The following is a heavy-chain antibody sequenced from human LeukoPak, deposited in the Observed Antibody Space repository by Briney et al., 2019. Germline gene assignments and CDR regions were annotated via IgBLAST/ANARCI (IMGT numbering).Heavy chain of an antibody. D-gene: IGHD3-9*01. CDR2: ISGSGGST. Sequence: PGGSLRLSCAASGFTFSSYGMSWVRQAPGKGLEWVSAISGSGGSTYYADSVKGRFTISRDNSKNTLYLQMNSLRAEDTAVYYCAKNLYFDWLYYFDYWGQGTLVTVSS. J-gene: IGHJ4*02. CDR1: GFTFSSYG. V-gene: IGHV3-23*01. CDR3: AKNLYFDWLYYFDY.